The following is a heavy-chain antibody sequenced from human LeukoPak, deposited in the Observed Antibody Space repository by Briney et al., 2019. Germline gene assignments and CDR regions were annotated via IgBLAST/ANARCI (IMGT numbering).Heavy chain of an antibody. J-gene: IGHJ4*02. CDR3: AKGIAVAGTFDY. CDR1: GFTFSSYA. V-gene: IGHV3-23*01. D-gene: IGHD6-19*01. Sequence: PGGSLRLSCAASGFTFSSYAISWVRQAPGEGLEWVSAIRGSGGSTYYASPVKGRFAISRDNSKNTLYLQTNSLRAEDTAVYYCAKGIAVAGTFDYWGQGTLVTVSS. CDR2: IRGSGGST.